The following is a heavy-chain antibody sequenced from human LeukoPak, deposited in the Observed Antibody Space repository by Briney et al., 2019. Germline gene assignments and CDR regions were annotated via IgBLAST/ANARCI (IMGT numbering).Heavy chain of an antibody. CDR3: ARGDSSGYNGWFDP. J-gene: IGHJ5*02. CDR2: ISSSSSYI. CDR1: GFTFSSYS. V-gene: IGHV3-21*01. Sequence: GGSLRLSCAASGFTFSSYSMNWVRQAPGKGLEWVSSISSSSSYIYYADSVKVRFTISRDNAKNSLYLQMNSLRAEDTAVYYCARGDSSGYNGWFDPWGQGTLVTVSS. D-gene: IGHD3-22*01.